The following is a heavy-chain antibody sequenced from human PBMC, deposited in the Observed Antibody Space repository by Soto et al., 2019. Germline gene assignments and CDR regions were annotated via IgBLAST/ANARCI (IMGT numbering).Heavy chain of an antibody. CDR3: ARDLAVAP. J-gene: IGHJ4*02. D-gene: IGHD6-19*01. V-gene: IGHV3-33*08. Sequence: PGGSLRLSCAASGFPFSSYGMHWVRQAPGKGLEWVADITHGGSKKYYADSVKGRFTISRDNAKNSLYLQMNSLRAEDTAVYYCARDLAVAPGGQGTLVTVSS. CDR1: GFPFSSYG. CDR2: ITHGGSKK.